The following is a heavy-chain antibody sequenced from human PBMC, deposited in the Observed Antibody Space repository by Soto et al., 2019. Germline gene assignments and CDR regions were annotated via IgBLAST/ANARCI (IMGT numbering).Heavy chain of an antibody. Sequence: GGSLRLSCAASGFTFSSYEMNWVRQAPGKGLEWVSYISSSGSTIYYADSVKGRFTISRDNAKNSLYLQMNSLRAEDTAVYYCATHPDSSSFDYWGQGTLVTVSS. V-gene: IGHV3-48*03. D-gene: IGHD6-6*01. J-gene: IGHJ4*02. CDR1: GFTFSSYE. CDR2: ISSSGSTI. CDR3: ATHPDSSSFDY.